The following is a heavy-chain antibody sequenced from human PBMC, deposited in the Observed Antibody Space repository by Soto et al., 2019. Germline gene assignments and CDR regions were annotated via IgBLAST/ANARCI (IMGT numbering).Heavy chain of an antibody. V-gene: IGHV1-69*13. D-gene: IGHD6-6*01. J-gene: IGHJ4*02. CDR3: ARDRPGSSSWWGFDY. CDR1: GCTFSSYA. CDR2: IIPIFGTA. Sequence: GAAVKVSCKASGCTFSSYAISWVRQAPGQGLEWMGGIIPIFGTANYAQKFQGRVTITADESTSTAYMELSSLRSEDTAVYYCARDRPGSSSWWGFDYWGQGTLVTVSS.